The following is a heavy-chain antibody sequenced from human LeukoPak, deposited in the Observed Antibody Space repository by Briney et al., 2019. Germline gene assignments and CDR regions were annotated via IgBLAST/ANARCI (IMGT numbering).Heavy chain of an antibody. V-gene: IGHV1-69*04. CDR3: ARELNYDSSGYYFDY. Sequence: SVKVSCKASGGTFSSYAISWVRQAPGQGLEWMGRIIPILGIANYAQKFQGRVTITADKSTSTAYMELSSLRSEDTAVYYCARELNYDSSGYYFDYWGQGALVTVSS. CDR2: IIPILGIA. CDR1: GGTFSSYA. J-gene: IGHJ4*02. D-gene: IGHD3-22*01.